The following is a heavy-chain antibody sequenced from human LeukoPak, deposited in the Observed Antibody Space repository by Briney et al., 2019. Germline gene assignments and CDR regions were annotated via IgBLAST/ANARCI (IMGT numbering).Heavy chain of an antibody. V-gene: IGHV3-9*01. CDR3: AKDVGESRFYFDY. CDR2: ISWNSGSI. J-gene: IGHJ4*02. D-gene: IGHD3-10*01. Sequence: PGRSLRLSCAASGFTFDDYAMHWVRQAPGKGLEWVSGISWNSGSIGYADSVKGRFTISRDNAKNSLYLQMNSLRAEDTALYYCAKDVGESRFYFDYWDQGTLVTVSS. CDR1: GFTFDDYA.